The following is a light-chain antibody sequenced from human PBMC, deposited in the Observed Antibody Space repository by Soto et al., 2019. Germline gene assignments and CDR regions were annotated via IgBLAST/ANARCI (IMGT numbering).Light chain of an antibody. J-gene: IGKJ3*01. CDR3: QQYGRSPFT. Sequence: EVVLTQSPVTLSLPPVERATLSRRASQSVSSNYVAWFHQKPGQAPRLLIYGASSRATGVPDRFSASGSGTDFTLTISRLEPEDFAVYYCQQYGRSPFTFGPGTKVDIK. V-gene: IGKV3-20*01. CDR1: QSVSSNY. CDR2: GAS.